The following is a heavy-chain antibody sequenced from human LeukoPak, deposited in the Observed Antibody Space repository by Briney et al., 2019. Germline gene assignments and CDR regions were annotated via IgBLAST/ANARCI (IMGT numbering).Heavy chain of an antibody. D-gene: IGHD3-10*01. CDR2: IYYSGST. CDR3: ARHARRYGSGSRIYNWFDP. Sequence: SETVSLTCTVSGGAISSSSYYWGWIRQPPGKGLEWIGTIYYSGSTYYNPSLKSRVTISVDTSKKQFSLKLSSVTAADTAVYYCARHARRYGSGSRIYNWFDPWGQGTLVTVSS. V-gene: IGHV4-39*01. J-gene: IGHJ5*02. CDR1: GGAISSSSYY.